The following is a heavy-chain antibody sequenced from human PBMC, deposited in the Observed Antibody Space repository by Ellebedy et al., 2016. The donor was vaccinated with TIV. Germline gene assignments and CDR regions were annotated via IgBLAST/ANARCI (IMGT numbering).Heavy chain of an antibody. Sequence: PGGSLRLSCAASGFTFSSYSMNWVRQAPGKGLEWVSSISSSSSYIYYADSVKGRFTISRDNAKNSLYLQMNSLRAEDTAVYYCARVRIVPAVDTRRVRYYYYYGMDVWGQGTTVTVSS. CDR2: ISSSSSYI. V-gene: IGHV3-21*01. CDR3: ARVRIVPAVDTRRVRYYYYYGMDV. J-gene: IGHJ6*02. CDR1: GFTFSSYS. D-gene: IGHD2-2*01.